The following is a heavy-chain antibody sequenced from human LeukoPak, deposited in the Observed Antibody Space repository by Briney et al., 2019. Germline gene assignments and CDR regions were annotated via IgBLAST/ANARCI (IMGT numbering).Heavy chain of an antibody. V-gene: IGHV3-23*01. CDR3: AKDGPLITVVRAPYYFDH. J-gene: IGHJ4*02. CDR1: GFTFSSYA. CDR2: MTGTGDRT. D-gene: IGHD3-10*01. Sequence: GGSLRLSCAASGFTFSSYAMGWVRQAPGKGLEWVSAMTGTGDRTDYADSVKRRFTISRDNSKNTLYLQMNSLRAEDTAVYYCAKDGPLITVVRAPYYFDHWGQGPLVTVSS.